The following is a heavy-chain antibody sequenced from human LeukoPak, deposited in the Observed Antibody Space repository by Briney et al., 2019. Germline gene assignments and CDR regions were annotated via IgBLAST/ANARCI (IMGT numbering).Heavy chain of an antibody. D-gene: IGHD2-21*01. V-gene: IGHV3-21*01. J-gene: IGHJ4*02. CDR2: ITSSGTYI. CDR3: ARDRANIVVVSASEY. CDR1: GFTFSDYS. Sequence: GGSLRLSCAASGFTFSDYSMNWVRQAPGKGLEWVSSITSSGTYIYYADSVKGRFTISRDNAKNSLYLQMNSLRAEDTAVYYCARDRANIVVVSASEYWGQGTLVTVAS.